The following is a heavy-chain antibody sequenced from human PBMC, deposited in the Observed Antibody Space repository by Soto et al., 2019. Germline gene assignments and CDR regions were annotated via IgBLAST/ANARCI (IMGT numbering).Heavy chain of an antibody. CDR1: GFTFSEAW. CDR2: IKTNAQGGST. D-gene: IGHD3-22*01. J-gene: IGHJ4*02. CDR3: TADPYFDTCGIAY. V-gene: IGHV3-15*07. Sequence: EVQLVESGGGLVKPGGSLRLSCAASGFTFSEAWMNWVRQAPGKGLEWVGLIKTNAQGGSTHYAAPVSGRFTVSRDDSRNMLYLQMDSLKTEDTAAYYCTADPYFDTCGIAYWGQGTLVTVSS.